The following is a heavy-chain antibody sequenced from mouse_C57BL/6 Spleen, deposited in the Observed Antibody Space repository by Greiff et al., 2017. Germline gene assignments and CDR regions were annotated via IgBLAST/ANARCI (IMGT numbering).Heavy chain of an antibody. V-gene: IGHV1-7*01. CDR3: ARLETAQFYLDY. D-gene: IGHD3-2*02. CDR2: INPSSGYT. Sequence: QVHVKQSGAELAKPGASVKLSCKASGYTFTSYWMHWVKQRPGQGLEWIGYINPSSGYTKYNQKFKDKATLTADKSSSTAYMQLSSLTYEDSAVYYCARLETAQFYLDYWGQGTTLTVSS. J-gene: IGHJ2*01. CDR1: GYTFTSYW.